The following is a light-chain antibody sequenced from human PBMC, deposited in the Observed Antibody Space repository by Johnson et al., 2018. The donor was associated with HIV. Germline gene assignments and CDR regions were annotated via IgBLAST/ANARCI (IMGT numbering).Light chain of an antibody. J-gene: IGLJ1*01. CDR2: DNN. CDR1: SSNIGNNY. V-gene: IGLV1-51*01. Sequence: HSVLTQPPSVSAAPGQKVTISCSGSSSNIGNNYVSWYQQLPGTAPKLLIYDNNKRPSGIPDRFSGSKSGTSATLGITGLQTGDEADYYCGTWDSSLGAWVFGTGTNVTFL. CDR3: GTWDSSLGAWV.